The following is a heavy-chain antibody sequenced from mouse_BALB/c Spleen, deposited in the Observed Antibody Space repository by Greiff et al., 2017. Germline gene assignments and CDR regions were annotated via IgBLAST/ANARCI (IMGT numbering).Heavy chain of an antibody. D-gene: IGHD1-1*01. CDR1: GYTFTSYW. V-gene: IGHV1-87*01. Sequence: VKLVESGAELARPGASVKLSCKASGYTFTSYWMQWVKQRPGQGLEWIGAIYPGDGDTRYTQKFKGKATLTADKSSSTAYMQLSSLASEDSAVYYCARSYYYGSSDFDYWGQGTTLTVSS. CDR2: IYPGDGDT. J-gene: IGHJ2*01. CDR3: ARSYYYGSSDFDY.